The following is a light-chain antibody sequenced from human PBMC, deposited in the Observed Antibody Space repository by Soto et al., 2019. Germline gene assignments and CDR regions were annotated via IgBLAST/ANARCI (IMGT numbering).Light chain of an antibody. CDR3: QSYGTTLSGLYV. CDR2: VDS. Sequence: QSVLTQPPSVSGAPGPRVTISCTGSSSNIGAGTDVNWFRQLPGTAPKLLIYVDSSRPSGVPDRFSGSKSGSSASLAITGLQVEDEAEYYCQSYGTTLSGLYVFGTGTKLTVL. V-gene: IGLV1-40*01. CDR1: SSNIGAGTD. J-gene: IGLJ1*01.